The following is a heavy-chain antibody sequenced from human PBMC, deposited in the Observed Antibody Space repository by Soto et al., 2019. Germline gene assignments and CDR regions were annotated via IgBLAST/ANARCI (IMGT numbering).Heavy chain of an antibody. D-gene: IGHD3-22*01. V-gene: IGHV1-18*01. Sequence: ASVKVSCKASGYTFTSYGISWVRQAPGQGLEWMGWISAYNGNTNYAQKLQGRVTMTTDTSTSTAYMELRSLRSDDTAVYYCARDRRPTYYYDSSGYRDWFDPWGQGTLVTVS. CDR1: GYTFTSYG. J-gene: IGHJ5*02. CDR3: ARDRRPTYYYDSSGYRDWFDP. CDR2: ISAYNGNT.